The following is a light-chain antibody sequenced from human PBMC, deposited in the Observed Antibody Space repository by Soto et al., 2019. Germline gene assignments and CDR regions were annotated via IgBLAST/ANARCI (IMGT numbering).Light chain of an antibody. CDR1: QGISNY. Sequence: DIQMTQSPSSLSASVGDRVTITCRASQGISNYVAWYQQRPGKAPKLLIYAASTLQSGVPSRFSGSESGTDFTLTISGLQPEDVANYYRQKYDSAPLFTFGPGTKVEIK. J-gene: IGKJ3*01. CDR3: QKYDSAPLFT. CDR2: AAS. V-gene: IGKV1-27*01.